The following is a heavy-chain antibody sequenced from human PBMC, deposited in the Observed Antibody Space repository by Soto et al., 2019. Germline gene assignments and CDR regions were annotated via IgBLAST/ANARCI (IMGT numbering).Heavy chain of an antibody. Sequence: VQLVESGGGVVQPGRSLRLSCAASGFTFSSYAMHWVRQAPGKGLEWVAVISYDGSNKYYADSVKGRFTISRDNSKNTLYLQMNSLRAEDTAVYYCAREGTAMVYDYWGQGTLVTVSS. J-gene: IGHJ4*02. D-gene: IGHD5-18*01. V-gene: IGHV3-30-3*01. CDR2: ISYDGSNK. CDR3: AREGTAMVYDY. CDR1: GFTFSSYA.